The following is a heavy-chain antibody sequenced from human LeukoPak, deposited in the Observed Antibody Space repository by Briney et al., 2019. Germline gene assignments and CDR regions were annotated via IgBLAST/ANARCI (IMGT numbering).Heavy chain of an antibody. CDR1: GGSFSGYY. Sequence: AETLSLTCAVYGGSFSGYYWSWIRQPPGKGLEWIGEINHSGSTNYNLSLKSRVTISVDTSKNQFSLKLSSVTAADTAVYYCASLVTTVTDAEYFQHWGQGTLVTVSS. J-gene: IGHJ1*01. CDR2: INHSGST. CDR3: ASLVTTVTDAEYFQH. V-gene: IGHV4-34*01. D-gene: IGHD4-17*01.